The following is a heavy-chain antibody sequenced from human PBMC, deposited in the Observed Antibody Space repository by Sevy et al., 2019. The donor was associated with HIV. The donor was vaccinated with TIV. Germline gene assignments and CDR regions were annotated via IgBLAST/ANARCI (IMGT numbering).Heavy chain of an antibody. D-gene: IGHD1-26*01. J-gene: IGHJ4*02. Sequence: GGSLRLSCAASGFSFNTYTFYWVRQAPGEGLEWISSISSSGVYEYYADSVRGRFTISRDNAKNSLSLQMNGLRVEDTGVYYCARVPDSGGRGWADYWGQGTRVTVSS. CDR2: ISSSGVYE. CDR1: GFSFNTYT. V-gene: IGHV3-21*01. CDR3: ARVPDSGGRGWADY.